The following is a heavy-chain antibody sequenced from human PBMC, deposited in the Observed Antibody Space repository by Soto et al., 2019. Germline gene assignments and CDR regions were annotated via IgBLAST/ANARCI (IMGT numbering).Heavy chain of an antibody. J-gene: IGHJ4*02. Sequence: QVQLVESGGGVVQPGRSLRLSCAASGFTFSSYGMHWVRQAPGKGLEWVAVISYDGSNKYYADSVKGRFTISRDNSKNTLYLQMNSLRAEDTAVYYCAKRGYSSSWYPDYWGQGTLVTVSS. CDR2: ISYDGSNK. V-gene: IGHV3-30*18. D-gene: IGHD6-13*01. CDR1: GFTFSSYG. CDR3: AKRGYSSSWYPDY.